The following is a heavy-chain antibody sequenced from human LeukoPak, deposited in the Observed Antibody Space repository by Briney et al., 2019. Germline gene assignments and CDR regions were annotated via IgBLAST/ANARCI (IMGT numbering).Heavy chain of an antibody. CDR2: INHSGST. V-gene: IGHV4-34*01. Sequence: SETLSLTCAVYGGSFSGYYWNWIRQPPGKGLEWIGEINHSGSTNYNPSLKSRVTISVDTSKNQFSLKLSSVTAADTAVYYCARTSSSQKPRFDYWGQGTLVTVSS. CDR3: ARTSSSQKPRFDY. J-gene: IGHJ4*02. D-gene: IGHD6-13*01. CDR1: GGSFSGYY.